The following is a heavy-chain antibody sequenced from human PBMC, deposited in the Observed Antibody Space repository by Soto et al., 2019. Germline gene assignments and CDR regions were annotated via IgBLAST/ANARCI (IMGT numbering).Heavy chain of an antibody. D-gene: IGHD3-10*01. CDR2: INDSGNI. V-gene: IGHV4-34*01. Sequence: WTWIRQTPEKGLEWIGEINDSGNINYNPSLRSRVTIQVDTSKKQISLRLSSVTAADTAVYYCARGLILWFGELSRRGGYYYDMDVWGKGTTVTVSS. J-gene: IGHJ6*03. CDR3: ARGLILWFGELSRRGGYYYDMDV.